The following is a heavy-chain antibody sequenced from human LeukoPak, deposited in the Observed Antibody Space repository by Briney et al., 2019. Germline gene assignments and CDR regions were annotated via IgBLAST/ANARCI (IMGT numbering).Heavy chain of an antibody. CDR1: GFTVSSNY. V-gene: IGHV3-74*01. CDR2: INPDATDT. J-gene: IGHJ3*02. D-gene: IGHD4-23*01. CDR3: VTLTSAVSQSAFDI. Sequence: GGSLRLSCAASGFTVSSNYMSWVRQAPGKGLVWVSRINPDATDTSNADFVKGRFSISRDNAKSTVFLQMNSLRAEDTAVYYCVTLTSAVSQSAFDIWGRGTLVTVSS.